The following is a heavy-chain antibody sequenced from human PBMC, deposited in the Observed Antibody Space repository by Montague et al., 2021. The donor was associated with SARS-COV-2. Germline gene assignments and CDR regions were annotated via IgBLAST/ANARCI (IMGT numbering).Heavy chain of an antibody. Sequence: SLRLSCAASGFTFSSYWMHWVRQAPGKGLVWVSRINSDGSSTSYADSVKGRFTISRDNAKNMLYLQMNSLRAEDTAVYYCARDPYDSYYYYYMDVWGKGTTVTVSS. V-gene: IGHV3-74*01. CDR1: GFTFSSYW. J-gene: IGHJ6*03. CDR3: ARDPYDSYYYYYMDV. CDR2: INSDGSST.